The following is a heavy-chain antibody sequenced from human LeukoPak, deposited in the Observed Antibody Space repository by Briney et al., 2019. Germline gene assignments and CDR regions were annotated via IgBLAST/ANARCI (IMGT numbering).Heavy chain of an antibody. CDR1: GFTFSSYW. V-gene: IGHV3-74*01. CDR3: ARDSRRELRAFDY. Sequence: PGGSLRLSCAASGFTFSSYWMHWVRQAPGKGLVWVSRINSDGSSTSYADSVKGRFTISRGNAKNTLYLQMNSLRAEDTAVYYCARDSRRELRAFDYWGQGTLVTVSS. D-gene: IGHD1-7*01. J-gene: IGHJ4*02. CDR2: INSDGSST.